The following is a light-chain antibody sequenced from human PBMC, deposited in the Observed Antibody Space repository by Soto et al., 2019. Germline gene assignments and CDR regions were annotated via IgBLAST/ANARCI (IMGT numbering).Light chain of an antibody. Sequence: DVQMTQSPSTLSASVGDRVTIICRASHSISSYLTWYPQKPGKAPKLLIYKASNLESGVPTRFSGSGSGTEFTLTISSLQPDDFAAYYCQRDNSFPWTFGKGTKVDIK. CDR2: KAS. V-gene: IGKV1-5*03. CDR3: QRDNSFPWT. J-gene: IGKJ1*01. CDR1: HSISSY.